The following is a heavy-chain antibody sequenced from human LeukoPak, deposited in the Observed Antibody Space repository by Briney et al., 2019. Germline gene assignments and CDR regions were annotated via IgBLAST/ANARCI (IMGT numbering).Heavy chain of an antibody. CDR3: AREGGRQWLVSGALDS. V-gene: IGHV4-61*01. CDR2: IYHGSA. CDR1: DDSVSSSRYY. Sequence: PSETLSLTCTVSDDSVSSSRYYWTWIRQPPGKGLEWIGYIYHGSATYNPSLESRVTLSMDTSKNQYSLKMPSVTAADTAVYYCAREGGRQWLVSGALDSWGQGTLVTVSS. J-gene: IGHJ5*01. D-gene: IGHD6-19*01.